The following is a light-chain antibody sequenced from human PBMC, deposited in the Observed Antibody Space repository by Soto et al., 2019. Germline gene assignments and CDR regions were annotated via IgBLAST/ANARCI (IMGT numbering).Light chain of an antibody. V-gene: IGLV2-23*02. CDR2: EVT. CDR3: SSDAGSYTWV. CDR1: SSDVGSNDL. J-gene: IGLJ3*02. Sequence: QSVLNQLASVSGSPGQSITISCTGTSSDVGSNDLVSWYQQYPGKAPELIIYEVTKRPSGVSNRFSGSKSGNTASLTISGLQAEDEAEYHCSSDAGSYTWVFGGGTKVTVL.